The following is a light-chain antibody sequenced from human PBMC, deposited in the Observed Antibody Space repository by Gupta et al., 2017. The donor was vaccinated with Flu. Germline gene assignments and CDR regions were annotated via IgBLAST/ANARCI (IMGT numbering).Light chain of an antibody. J-gene: IGKJ1*01. CDR1: QSLVYSDGNTY. V-gene: IGKV2-30*01. CDR2: QVS. CDR3: MQGSRWPWA. Sequence: VVMPQSPLSLPVTLGQPASISCRSSQSLVYSDGNTYLHWFQQRPGQSPRRLIYQVSHRESGVPDRFSGSGSGTDFTLKISRVEAEDVGVYYCMQGSRWPWAFGQGTKVEIK.